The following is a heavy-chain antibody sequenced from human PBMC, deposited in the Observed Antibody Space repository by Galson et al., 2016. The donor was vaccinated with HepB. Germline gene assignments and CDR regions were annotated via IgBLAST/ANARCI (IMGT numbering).Heavy chain of an antibody. CDR1: GFSLTTSEVG. CDR3: NLYYYDSSGYRFDY. V-gene: IGHV2-5*02. Sequence: PALVKPPQTLTLTCSFSGFSLTTSEVGVGWIRQPPGKALEWLALIYWDDDNRYSPSLKSRLTITKDTSKNQVVLTMTNMDPVDTATYYCNLYYYDSSGYRFDYWGQGTLVTVSS. J-gene: IGHJ4*02. D-gene: IGHD3-22*01. CDR2: IYWDDDN.